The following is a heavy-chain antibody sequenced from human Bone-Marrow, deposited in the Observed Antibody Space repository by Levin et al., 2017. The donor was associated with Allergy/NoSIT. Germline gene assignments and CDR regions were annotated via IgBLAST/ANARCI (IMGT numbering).Heavy chain of an antibody. J-gene: IGHJ4*02. CDR1: GFTFSSYA. CDR3: ARRSGTSYF. CDR2: ISGSGAST. Sequence: QRGESLKISCAASGFTFSSYAMSWVRQAPGKGLEWVSSISGSGASTYYADSVKGRFTISRDKNTLFLQMNSLRADDTAVYFCARRSGTSYFWGQGTLVTVSS. D-gene: IGHD1-7*01. V-gene: IGHV3-23*01.